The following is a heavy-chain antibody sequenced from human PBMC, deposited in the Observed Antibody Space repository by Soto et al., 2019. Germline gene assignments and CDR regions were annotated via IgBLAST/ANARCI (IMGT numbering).Heavy chain of an antibody. V-gene: IGHV3-33*01. CDR3: VRGGSCRGGSCYPNLDFYGDYEGFDY. CDR2: MWDAGTNK. CDR1: DFAVSNYG. J-gene: IGHJ4*02. Sequence: QVQLVESGGGVVQPGGSLRLSCVASDFAVSNYGMLWVRQAPGKGLEWVALMWDAGTNKYYGDSVRGRFTVSRDNSKKTLYLRMNSLRADDTGVYYCVRGGSCRGGSCYPNLDFYGDYEGFDYWGQGTLVTVSS. D-gene: IGHD2-15*01.